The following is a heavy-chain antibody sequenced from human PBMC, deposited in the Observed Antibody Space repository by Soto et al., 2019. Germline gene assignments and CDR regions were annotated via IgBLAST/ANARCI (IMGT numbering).Heavy chain of an antibody. J-gene: IGHJ6*02. CDR2: INPSGGST. V-gene: IGHV1-46*01. CDR1: GYTFTGYY. Sequence: ASVKVSCKASGYTFTGYYMHWVRQAPGQGLEWMGIINPSGGSTSYAQKFQGRVTMTRDTSTSTVYMELSSLRSEDTAVYYCARDQHLAAAGTDYYYGMDVWGQGTTVTVSS. D-gene: IGHD6-13*01. CDR3: ARDQHLAAAGTDYYYGMDV.